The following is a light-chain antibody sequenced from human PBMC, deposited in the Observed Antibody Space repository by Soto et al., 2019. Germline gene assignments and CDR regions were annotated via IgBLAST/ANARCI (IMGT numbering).Light chain of an antibody. CDR1: SSDVGGYDY. CDR2: EVS. V-gene: IGLV2-14*01. CDR3: SSYSISTADL. Sequence: QSALTQAAAVSGSPGQSITISCTGTSSDVGGYDYVSWYQLHPGKAPKLMVFEVSNRPSGVSYRFSGSKSGNTASLTISGLQAEDEADYFCSSYSISTADLFGTGTKVTVL. J-gene: IGLJ1*01.